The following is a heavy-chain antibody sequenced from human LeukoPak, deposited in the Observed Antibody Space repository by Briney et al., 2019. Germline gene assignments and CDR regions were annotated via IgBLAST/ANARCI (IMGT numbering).Heavy chain of an antibody. Sequence: SETLSLTCTVSGGSITSPFYYRCWIRQPPGKGLQWIGAISYSGSTYYNPSLKSRVTISVDTSKNQFSLKLSSVTAADMAVYYCARQNSYNYAYFDYWGQGTLVTVSS. J-gene: IGHJ4*02. CDR2: ISYSGST. CDR1: GGSITSPFYY. V-gene: IGHV4-39*01. D-gene: IGHD5-24*01. CDR3: ARQNSYNYAYFDY.